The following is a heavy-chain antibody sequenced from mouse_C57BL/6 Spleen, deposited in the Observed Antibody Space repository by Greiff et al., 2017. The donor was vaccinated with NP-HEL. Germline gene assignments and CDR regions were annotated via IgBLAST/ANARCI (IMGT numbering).Heavy chain of an antibody. D-gene: IGHD1-1*01. J-gene: IGHJ1*03. CDR1: GYSFTGYY. CDR3: ARSGLLLFYWYFDV. V-gene: IGHV1-42*01. Sequence: EVKLMESGPELVKPGASVKISCKASGYSFTGYYMNWVKQSPEKSLEWIGEINPSTGGTTYNQKFKAKATLTVDKSSSTAYMQLKSLTSEDSAVYYCARSGLLLFYWYFDVWGTGTTVTVSS. CDR2: INPSTGGT.